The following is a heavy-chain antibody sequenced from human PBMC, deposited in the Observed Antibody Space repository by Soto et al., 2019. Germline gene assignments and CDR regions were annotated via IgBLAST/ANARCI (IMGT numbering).Heavy chain of an antibody. CDR1: GYSFTTYW. D-gene: IGHD6-6*01. J-gene: IGHJ2*01. V-gene: IGHV5-51*01. CDR2: IYPGDSDA. CDR3: ARRVCEQPVLDYWYFHL. Sequence: EVQLVQSGAEVKKPGESLKISCKGSGYSFTTYWIAWVRQMPGRGLEWMGIIYPGDSDARYSPSFQGQVPISADKSNSTGYLQWSSLKASDTAMYYCARRVCEQPVLDYWYFHLWGRGTLVTVSS.